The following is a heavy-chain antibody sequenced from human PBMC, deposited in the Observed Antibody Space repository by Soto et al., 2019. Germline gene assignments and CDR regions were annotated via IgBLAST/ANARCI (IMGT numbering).Heavy chain of an antibody. CDR3: ARGLGLLWFGELLYFWFDP. Sequence: TCAVYGGSFSGYYWSWIRQPPGKGLEWIVEINHSGSTNYNPSLKSRVTISVDTSKNQFSLKLSSVTAADTAVYYCARGLGLLWFGELLYFWFDPWGQGTLVTVSS. D-gene: IGHD3-10*01. CDR2: INHSGST. V-gene: IGHV4-34*01. CDR1: GGSFSGYY. J-gene: IGHJ5*02.